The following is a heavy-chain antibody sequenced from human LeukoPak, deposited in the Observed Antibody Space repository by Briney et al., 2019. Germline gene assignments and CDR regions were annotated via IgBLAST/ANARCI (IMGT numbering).Heavy chain of an antibody. D-gene: IGHD3-9*01. CDR1: GFVFSTYW. J-gene: IGHJ4*02. CDR3: AKYDILTGSHFDY. Sequence: GGSLRLSYAASGFVFSTYWMTWVRQAPGKGLEWVANINEDGSAKYYVDSVKGRFTISRDNAKNSLYLQMNSLRAEDTAVYYCAKYDILTGSHFDYWGQGTLVTVSS. V-gene: IGHV3-7*03. CDR2: INEDGSAK.